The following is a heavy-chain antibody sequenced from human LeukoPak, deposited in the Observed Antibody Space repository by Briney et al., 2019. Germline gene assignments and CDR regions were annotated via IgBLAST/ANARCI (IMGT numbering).Heavy chain of an antibody. D-gene: IGHD3-16*02. CDR1: GGSISTYY. CDR3: ARHGDRGVLVTTPLEY. Sequence: SETLSLTCTVSGGSISTYYWSWIRQPPGKGLEWIGFIHYSGSTNSNPSLRSRVTISVDTSKNELSLKLTSVTAADSAVYYCARHGDRGVLVTTPLEYWGQGNLVTVSS. V-gene: IGHV4-59*08. CDR2: IHYSGST. J-gene: IGHJ4*02.